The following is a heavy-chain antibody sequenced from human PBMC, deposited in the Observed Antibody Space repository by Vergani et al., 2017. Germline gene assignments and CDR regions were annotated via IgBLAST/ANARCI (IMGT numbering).Heavy chain of an antibody. D-gene: IGHD2-15*01. V-gene: IGHV4-61*02. Sequence: QVKLQESGPGLLKPSQTLSLTCTVSGESIRSGSHYWSWIRQPAGKGPEWIGHIHTGGSTDLNPSFKSRVSISVDTSKSQFSLKLNSVTVADTAVYYCARSRPYCTSGSCQGIWGQGTLVTVSS. CDR2: IHTGGST. J-gene: IGHJ4*01. CDR1: GESIRSGSHY. CDR3: ARSRPYCTSGSCQGI.